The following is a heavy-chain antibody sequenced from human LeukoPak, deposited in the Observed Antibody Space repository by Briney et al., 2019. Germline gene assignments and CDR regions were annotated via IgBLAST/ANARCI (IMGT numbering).Heavy chain of an antibody. V-gene: IGHV3-53*01. J-gene: IGHJ4*02. D-gene: IGHD6-13*01. CDR1: GFTFSSNY. CDR3: ARVAPGYSSSWYVDY. Sequence: PGGSLRLSCEASGFTFSSNYMSWVRQAPGKGLEWVSVIYSGGSTYYADSVKGRFTISRDNSKNTLYLQMNSLRAEDTAVYYCARVAPGYSSSWYVDYWGQGTLVTVSS. CDR2: IYSGGST.